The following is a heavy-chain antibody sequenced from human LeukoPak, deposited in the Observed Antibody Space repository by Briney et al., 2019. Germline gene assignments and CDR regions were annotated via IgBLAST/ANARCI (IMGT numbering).Heavy chain of an antibody. CDR3: ARVRSVVPAAIDYYMDV. J-gene: IGHJ6*03. CDR1: GLTFSSYS. D-gene: IGHD2-2*01. Sequence: GGTLRLSCAASGLTFSSYSMNWVRQAPGKGLEWVSYISSSSSTIYYADSVKGRFTISRDNAKNSLYLQMNSLRAEETAVYYCARVRSVVPAAIDYYMDVWGKGTTVTVSS. V-gene: IGHV3-48*01. CDR2: ISSSSSTI.